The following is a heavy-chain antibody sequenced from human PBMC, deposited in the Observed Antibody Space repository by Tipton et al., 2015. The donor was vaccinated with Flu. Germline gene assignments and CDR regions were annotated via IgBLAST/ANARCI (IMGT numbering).Heavy chain of an antibody. V-gene: IGHV4-61*02. D-gene: IGHD4-11*01. Sequence: TLSLTCTVSGASISSGTYYWSWLRQPAGKGLEWIGRIYAGESTNYNPSLKSRVTMSVDTSKNQFSLRLTSVTAADTAVYFCARRDFSNYVSEPKNWFDSWGQGTLVTVSS. CDR3: ARRDFSNYVSEPKNWFDS. CDR1: GASISSGTYY. CDR2: IYAGEST. J-gene: IGHJ5*01.